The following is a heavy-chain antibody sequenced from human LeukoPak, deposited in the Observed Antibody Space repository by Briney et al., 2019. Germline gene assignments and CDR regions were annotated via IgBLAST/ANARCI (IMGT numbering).Heavy chain of an antibody. Sequence: PGGSLRLSCAASGFTFSSYWKSWVRQAPGKGLEWVANIKQDGSEKYYVDSVKGRFTISRDNAKNSLYLQMNSLRAEDTAVYYCAREVYGYFDYWGQGTLVTVSS. CDR1: GFTFSSYW. V-gene: IGHV3-7*03. CDR3: AREVYGYFDY. J-gene: IGHJ4*02. D-gene: IGHD3-16*01. CDR2: IKQDGSEK.